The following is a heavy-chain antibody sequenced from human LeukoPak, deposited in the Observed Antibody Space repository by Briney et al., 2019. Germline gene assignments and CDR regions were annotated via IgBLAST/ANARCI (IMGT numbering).Heavy chain of an antibody. CDR1: GYTFTGYY. J-gene: IGHJ6*03. CDR3: ASYSLQPGYYYYMDV. CDR2: INPNSGGT. V-gene: IGHV1-2*02. D-gene: IGHD5-18*01. Sequence: ASVKVSCKASGYTFTGYYMHWVRQAPGQGLEWMGWINPNSGGTNYAQKFQGRVTMTRDTSISTAYMELSRLRSDDTAVYYCASYSLQPGYYYYMDVWGKGTTVTVSS.